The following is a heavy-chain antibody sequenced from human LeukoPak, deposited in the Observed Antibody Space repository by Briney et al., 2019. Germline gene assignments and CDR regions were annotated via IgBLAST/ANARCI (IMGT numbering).Heavy chain of an antibody. CDR1: GGSISSGGFY. Sequence: PSETLSLTCTVSGGSISSGGFYWSWIRHHPGKGLEWIGYIFYSGSTYSNPSLGSRVTLSVDTPKNQSSLKLSSLTAARPAVSYGARADLHYGSGTDFDYWGQGTLVTVSS. CDR2: IFYSGST. J-gene: IGHJ4*02. D-gene: IGHD3-10*01. CDR3: ARADLHYGSGTDFDY. V-gene: IGHV4-31*03.